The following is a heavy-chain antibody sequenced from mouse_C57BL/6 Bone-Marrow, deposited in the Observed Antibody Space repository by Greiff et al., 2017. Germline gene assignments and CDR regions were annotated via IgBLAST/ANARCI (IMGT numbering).Heavy chain of an antibody. CDR2: IYPGDGDT. CDR3: ARNYANSGWYFDV. D-gene: IGHD1-1*01. Sequence: QVQLQQSGAELVKPGASVKISCKASGYAFSSYWMNWVKQRPGKGLEWIGQIYPGDGDTNYNGKFKGKATLTADKSSSTAYMQLSSLTSEDSAVYFCARNYANSGWYFDVWGTGTTVTVSS. CDR1: GYAFSSYW. V-gene: IGHV1-80*01. J-gene: IGHJ1*03.